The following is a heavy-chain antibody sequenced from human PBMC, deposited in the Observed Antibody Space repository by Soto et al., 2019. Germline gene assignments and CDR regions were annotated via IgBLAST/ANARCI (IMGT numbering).Heavy chain of an antibody. V-gene: IGHV4-34*01. Sequence: RSETLSLTCAVYGGSFSGYYWSWIRQPPGTGLEGIGETNHSGSTNNNPSLKSRVTISVDTSKNQFSLKLSSVTAADTAVYYCARASRAVALNYWGQGTLVTVSS. CDR2: TNHSGST. CDR1: GGSFSGYY. CDR3: ARASRAVALNY. D-gene: IGHD6-19*01. J-gene: IGHJ4*02.